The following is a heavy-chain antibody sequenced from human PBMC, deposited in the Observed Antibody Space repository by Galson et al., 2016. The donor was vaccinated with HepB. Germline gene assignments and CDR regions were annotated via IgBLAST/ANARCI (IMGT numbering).Heavy chain of an antibody. CDR1: GFTFSMYW. Sequence: SLRLSCAASGFTFSMYWMSWVRQAPGKGLEWVSTVTGSGDRTFYANSVKGRFSISRVNSMDTLFLQMFSLRADDMALYYCARHSEVFGDSRTDYWGPGTQVTVSS. V-gene: IGHV3-23*01. CDR3: ARHSEVFGDSRTDY. J-gene: IGHJ4*02. D-gene: IGHD3-3*01. CDR2: VTGSGDRT.